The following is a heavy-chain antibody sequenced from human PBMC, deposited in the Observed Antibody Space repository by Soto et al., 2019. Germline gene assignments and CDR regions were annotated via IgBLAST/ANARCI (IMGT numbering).Heavy chain of an antibody. CDR1: GYTFTSYY. V-gene: IGHV1-46*04. CDR3: ARAVPPMVYALTHSEYYSDY. Sequence: QVQLVQSGAEVKKPGASVKVSCKASGYTFTSYYMHWVRQAPGQGLAWMGIINPSGGSTSYAQKLQGRVTMTRDTSTSTVYIELSSLRSEDTAVYYCARAVPPMVYALTHSEYYSDYWCQGTLVTVSS. D-gene: IGHD2-8*01. J-gene: IGHJ4*02. CDR2: INPSGGST.